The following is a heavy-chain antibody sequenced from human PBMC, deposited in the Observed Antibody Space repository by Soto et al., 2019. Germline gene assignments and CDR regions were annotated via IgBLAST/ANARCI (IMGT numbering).Heavy chain of an antibody. D-gene: IGHD6-13*01. J-gene: IGHJ3*02. CDR1: GFTLSAYW. CDR2: ITRDGSKK. CDR3: ARDLSLWPSSLYLDAFDI. Sequence: GGSLRLSCAASGFTLSAYWMTWVRQAPGKGLEWVANITRDGSKKSYLDSVRGRFTISRDNVGNSLYLQMDSLRADDTALYYCARDLSLWPSSLYLDAFDIWGQGKMVTVSS. V-gene: IGHV3-7*05.